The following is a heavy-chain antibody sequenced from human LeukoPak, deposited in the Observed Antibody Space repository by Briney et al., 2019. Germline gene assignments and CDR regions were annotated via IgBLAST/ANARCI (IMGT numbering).Heavy chain of an antibody. CDR2: IKQDGSEK. CDR3: ARGYGGTSDS. V-gene: IGHV3-7*04. CDR1: EFPFSNSW. J-gene: IGHJ4*02. D-gene: IGHD4-23*01. Sequence: GGSLRLSCAASEFPFSNSWMTWVRQAPGKGLEWVANIKQDGSEKYYVDSVKGRFTISRDNAKNSLYLQTNSLRAEDTAVYYCARGYGGTSDSWGQGTLVTVSS.